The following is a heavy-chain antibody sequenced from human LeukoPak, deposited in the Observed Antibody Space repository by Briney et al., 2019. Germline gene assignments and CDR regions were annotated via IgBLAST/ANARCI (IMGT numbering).Heavy chain of an antibody. CDR1: AFTFSSYS. V-gene: IGHV3-21*01. Sequence: GGSLRLSCAASAFTFSSYSMNWVRQAPGKGLEWVSSISSSGSYIYYADSVKGRFTISRDNAKNSLYLQMNSLRAEDTAVYYCARGEYGSGSYHIDYWGQGTLVTVSS. D-gene: IGHD3-10*01. CDR3: ARGEYGSGSYHIDY. CDR2: ISSSGSYI. J-gene: IGHJ4*02.